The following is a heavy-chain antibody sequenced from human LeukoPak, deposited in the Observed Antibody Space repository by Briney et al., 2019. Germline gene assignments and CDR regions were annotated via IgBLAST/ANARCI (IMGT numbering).Heavy chain of an antibody. Sequence: SETLSLTCTVSGGSISGYFWSWIRQPPGKGPEWIGYIYSTGTTNYSPSLSSRVTISVDTSKNQLSLNLRFVTATDTAVYHCARHNPPPTGFCSGTSCFMSRSQYFYTDVWGKGTSVTVS. D-gene: IGHD2-2*01. CDR3: ARHNPPPTGFCSGTSCFMSRSQYFYTDV. J-gene: IGHJ6*03. V-gene: IGHV4-4*09. CDR2: IYSTGTT. CDR1: GGSISGYF.